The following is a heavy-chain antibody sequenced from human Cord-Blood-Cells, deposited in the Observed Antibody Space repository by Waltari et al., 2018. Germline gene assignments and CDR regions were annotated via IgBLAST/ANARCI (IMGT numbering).Heavy chain of an antibody. Sequence: QVQLVQSGAEVKKPGSSVKVSCKASGGTFSSYAISWVRQAPGQGLEWMGRIIPILGIANYAQKFQGRVTITADKSTSTAYMELSSLRSEDTAVYYCAREGVATLDRSFTDYWGQGTLVTVSS. D-gene: IGHD5-12*01. V-gene: IGHV1-69*09. J-gene: IGHJ4*02. CDR1: GGTFSSYA. CDR2: IIPILGIA. CDR3: AREGVATLDRSFTDY.